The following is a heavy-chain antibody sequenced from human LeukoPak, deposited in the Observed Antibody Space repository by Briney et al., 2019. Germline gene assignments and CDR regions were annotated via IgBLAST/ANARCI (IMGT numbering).Heavy chain of an antibody. V-gene: IGHV3-53*04. D-gene: IGHD6-13*01. CDR3: ARSSIAAAGPNLFDY. CDR1: GFTVSSNY. J-gene: IGHJ4*02. CDR2: IHSGGST. Sequence: GGSLRLSCAASGFTVSSNYMSWVRQAPGKGLEWVSVIHSGGSTYYADSVKGRFTISRHNSKSTLYLQMNSLRAEDTAVYYCARSSIAAAGPNLFDYWGQGTLVTVSS.